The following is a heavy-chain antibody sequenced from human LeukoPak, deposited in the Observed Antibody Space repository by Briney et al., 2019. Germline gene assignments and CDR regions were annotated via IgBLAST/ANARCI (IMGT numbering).Heavy chain of an antibody. CDR1: GFTFTSSA. CDR3: ARDGQRRDGYNYVDY. V-gene: IGHV1-18*01. J-gene: IGHJ4*02. D-gene: IGHD5-24*01. CDR2: ISVYNGNT. Sequence: ASVKVSCKASGFTFTSSAVQWVRQAPGQGLEWMGWISVYNGNTKYAQRFQGRVTMTTDTSTSTAYMELRSLRSDDTAVYYCARDGQRRDGYNYVDYWGQGTLVTVSS.